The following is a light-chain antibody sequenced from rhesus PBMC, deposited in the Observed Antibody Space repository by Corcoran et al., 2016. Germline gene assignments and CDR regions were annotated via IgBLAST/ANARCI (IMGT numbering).Light chain of an antibody. CDR2: AAY. Sequence: DIQMTQSPSSLSASVGDRVTITCRASQTISSYLAWFQQKPGKVPKLLLYAAYSLETGVPSGFSGSGSGTDFNLTSSSLQPEDFATYYFQRHNSHPWTFGQGTKVEIK. CDR3: QRHNSHPWT. CDR1: QTISSY. J-gene: IGKJ1*01. V-gene: IGKV1-44*01.